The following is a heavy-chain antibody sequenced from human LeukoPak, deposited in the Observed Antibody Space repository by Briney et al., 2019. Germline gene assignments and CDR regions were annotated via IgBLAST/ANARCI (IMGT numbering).Heavy chain of an antibody. CDR3: ARTPRGLQFGAHYFDY. J-gene: IGHJ4*02. Sequence: SETLSLTCTVSGYSISSGYYWGWIRQPPGKGLEWIGSIYHSGSTYYNPSLKSRVTISVDTSKNQFSLKLSSVTAADTAVYYCARTPRGLQFGAHYFDYWGQGTLVTVSS. V-gene: IGHV4-38-2*02. CDR2: IYHSGST. D-gene: IGHD5-24*01. CDR1: GYSISSGYY.